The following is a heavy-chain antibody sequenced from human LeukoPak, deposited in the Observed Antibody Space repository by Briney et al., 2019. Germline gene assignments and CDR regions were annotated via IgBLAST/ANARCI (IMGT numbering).Heavy chain of an antibody. D-gene: IGHD1-26*01. Sequence: GASVKVSCKASGYTFSSYGISWVRQAPGQGLEWMGWISAYNGNTKYAQKLQGRVTMTTDTSTSTAYMELRSLRSDDTAVYYCARGKGKWEHLRYFDYWGQGTLVTVSS. CDR1: GYTFSSYG. J-gene: IGHJ4*02. V-gene: IGHV1-18*01. CDR2: ISAYNGNT. CDR3: ARGKGKWEHLRYFDY.